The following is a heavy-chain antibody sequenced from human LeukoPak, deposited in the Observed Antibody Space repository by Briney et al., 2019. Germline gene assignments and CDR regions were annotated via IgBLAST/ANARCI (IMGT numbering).Heavy chain of an antibody. J-gene: IGHJ4*02. D-gene: IGHD1/OR15-1a*01. CDR1: GGTFSSYA. CDR2: IIPIFGTA. V-gene: IGHV1-69*06. Sequence: SVKVSCKAFGGTFSSYAISWVRQAPGQGLEWMGGIIPIFGTANYAQKFQGRVTITADKSTSTAYMELSSLRSEDTAVYYCARGEHMRRGLYFDYWGQGTLVTVSS. CDR3: ARGEHMRRGLYFDY.